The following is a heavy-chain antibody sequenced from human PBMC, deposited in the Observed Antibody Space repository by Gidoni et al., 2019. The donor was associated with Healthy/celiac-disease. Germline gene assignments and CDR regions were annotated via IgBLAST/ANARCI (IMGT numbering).Heavy chain of an antibody. V-gene: IGHV4-34*01. CDR3: ARVARIRIGGYDYYMDV. J-gene: IGHJ6*03. CDR2: INHSGST. D-gene: IGHD2-15*01. Sequence: QVQLQQWGAGLLKPSETLSLTCAVYGGSFSGYYWSWIRQPPGKGLEWIGEINHSGSTNYNPSLKSRVTISVDTSKNQFSLKLSSVTAADTAVYYCARVARIRIGGYDYYMDVWGKGTTVTVSS. CDR1: GGSFSGYY.